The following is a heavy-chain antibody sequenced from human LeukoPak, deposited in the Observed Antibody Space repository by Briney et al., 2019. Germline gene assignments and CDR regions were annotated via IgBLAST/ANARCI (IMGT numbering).Heavy chain of an antibody. D-gene: IGHD3-10*01. V-gene: IGHV1-2*02. Sequence: GASVKVSCKASGYTFTGYYMHWVRQGPGQGLEWMGWINPNSGGTNYAQKFQGRVTMTRDTSISTAYMELSRLRSDDTAVYYCARGPTSLGSLWFGTLDYWGQGTLVTVSS. J-gene: IGHJ4*02. CDR2: INPNSGGT. CDR3: ARGPTSLGSLWFGTLDY. CDR1: GYTFTGYY.